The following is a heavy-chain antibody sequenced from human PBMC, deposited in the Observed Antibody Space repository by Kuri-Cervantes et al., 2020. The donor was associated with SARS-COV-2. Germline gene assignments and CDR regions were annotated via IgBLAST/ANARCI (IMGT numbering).Heavy chain of an antibody. J-gene: IGHJ4*02. Sequence: GESLKISCAASGFTFSNAWMSWVRQAPGKGLEWVGRIKSKTDGGTTDYAAPVKGRFTISRDDSKNTLYLHMNSLKTEDTAVYYCTTEGRGLLRGNYFDYWGQGTLVTVSS. D-gene: IGHD3-22*01. V-gene: IGHV3-15*01. CDR2: IKSKTDGGTT. CDR3: TTEGRGLLRGNYFDY. CDR1: GFTFSNAW.